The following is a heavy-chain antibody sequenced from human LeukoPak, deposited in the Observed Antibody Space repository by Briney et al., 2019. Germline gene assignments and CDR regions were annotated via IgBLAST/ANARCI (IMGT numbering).Heavy chain of an antibody. J-gene: IGHJ4*02. CDR2: IYPGDSDT. CDR3: ARQAGWFGEFPIDY. D-gene: IGHD3-10*01. V-gene: IGHV5-51*01. CDR1: GSSFTSYW. Sequence: KRGESLKISCQGSGSSFTSYWIGWVRQLPGKGLEWMGIIYPGDSDTRYSPSFQGQVTISADKSISTAYLQWSSLKASDTAMYYCARQAGWFGEFPIDYWGQGTLVTVSS.